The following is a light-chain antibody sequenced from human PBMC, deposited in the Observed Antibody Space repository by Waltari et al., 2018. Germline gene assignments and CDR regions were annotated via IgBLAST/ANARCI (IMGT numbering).Light chain of an antibody. V-gene: IGLV2-8*01. CDR3: SSYAGSNTVV. CDR1: SSDVGGYNY. Sequence: QSALTQPPSASGSPGQSVTISCTGPSSDVGGYNYVSWYQQHPGKAPKLMIYEVSKRPSGVPDRFSGSKSGNTASLTVSGLQAEDEADYYCSSYAGSNTVVFGGGTKLTVL. CDR2: EVS. J-gene: IGLJ2*01.